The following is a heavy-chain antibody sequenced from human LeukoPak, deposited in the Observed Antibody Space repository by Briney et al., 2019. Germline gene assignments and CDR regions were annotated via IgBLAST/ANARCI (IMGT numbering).Heavy chain of an antibody. Sequence: ASVTVSCTASGYTFTNNAFSWVRQAPGQGLEWVGWISSYNGNTNYAQKLQGRVTMTTDTSTTTAYMELRSLRSDDTAVYYCARGAGAAPLEYWGQGTLVTVSS. CDR2: ISSYNGNT. D-gene: IGHD2-15*01. CDR3: ARGAGAAPLEY. CDR1: GYTFTNNA. V-gene: IGHV1-18*01. J-gene: IGHJ4*02.